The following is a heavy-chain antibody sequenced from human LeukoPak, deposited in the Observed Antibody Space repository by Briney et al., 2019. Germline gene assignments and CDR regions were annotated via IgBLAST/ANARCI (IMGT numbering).Heavy chain of an antibody. V-gene: IGHV3-48*03. J-gene: IGHJ6*04. D-gene: IGHD3-10*02. CDR1: GFTFSSYE. Sequence: GGSLRLSCAASGFTFSSYEMNWVRQSPGKGLEGVSYIISSGSTIYYADSVKGRFTISRDNSKNSIYMKMNSMRAEDTAVYYCAELGITMIGGVWGNGTTVTISS. CDR2: IISSGSTI. CDR3: AELGITMIGGV.